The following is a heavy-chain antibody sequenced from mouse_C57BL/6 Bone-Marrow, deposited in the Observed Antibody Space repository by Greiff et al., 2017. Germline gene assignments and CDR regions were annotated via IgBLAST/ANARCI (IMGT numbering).Heavy chain of an antibody. V-gene: IGHV14-1*01. CDR1: GFNIKDYY. J-gene: IGHJ4*01. CDR3: SLWLRRGYYAMDY. CDR2: IDPEDGDT. Sequence: VQLQQSGAELVRPGASVKLSCTASGFNIKDYYMHWVKQRPEQGLEWIGRIDPEDGDTEYAPKFQGKATMTADTSSNTAYLQLSSLTSEDTAVYYCSLWLRRGYYAMDYWGQGTSVTVSS. D-gene: IGHD2-2*01.